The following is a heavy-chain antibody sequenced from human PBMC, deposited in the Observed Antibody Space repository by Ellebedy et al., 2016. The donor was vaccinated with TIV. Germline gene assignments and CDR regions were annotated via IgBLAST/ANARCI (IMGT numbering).Heavy chain of an antibody. V-gene: IGHV3-72*01. CDR3: ARDLGHAGFDP. D-gene: IGHD3-16*01. CDR2: TRNKANSYTT. CDR1: GFTFSDHY. Sequence: GESLKISXAASGFTFSDHYMDWVRQAPGKGLEWVGRTRNKANSYTTEYAASVKGRFTISRDDSKNSLYLQMNSLKTEDTAVYYCARDLGHAGFDPWGQGTLVTVSS. J-gene: IGHJ5*02.